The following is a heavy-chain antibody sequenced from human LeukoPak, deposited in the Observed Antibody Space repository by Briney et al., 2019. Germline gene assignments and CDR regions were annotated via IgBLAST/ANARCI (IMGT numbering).Heavy chain of an antibody. Sequence: SGGSLRLSCAASGFTFSSYAMSWVRQAPGKGLEWVSAISGSGGSTYYADSVKGRFTISRDNSKNTLYLQMNSLRAGDAAVYYCAKDSGRDYYDSSGYYYPFDYWGQGTLVTVSS. CDR3: AKDSGRDYYDSSGYYYPFDY. CDR1: GFTFSSYA. J-gene: IGHJ4*02. V-gene: IGHV3-23*01. CDR2: ISGSGGST. D-gene: IGHD3-22*01.